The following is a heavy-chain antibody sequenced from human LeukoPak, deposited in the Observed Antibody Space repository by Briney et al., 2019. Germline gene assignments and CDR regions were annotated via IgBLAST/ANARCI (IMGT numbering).Heavy chain of an antibody. J-gene: IGHJ6*03. CDR2: INHSGST. CDR1: GGSFSGYY. Sequence: TSETLSLTCAVYGGSFSGYYWSWIRQPPGKGLEWIGEINHSGSTNYNPSLKSRVTISVDTSKNQFSLKLSSVTAADTAVYYCARGSGSRYYYYYMDDWGKGTTVTVSS. CDR3: ARGSGSRYYYYYMDD. V-gene: IGHV4-34*01. D-gene: IGHD1-26*01.